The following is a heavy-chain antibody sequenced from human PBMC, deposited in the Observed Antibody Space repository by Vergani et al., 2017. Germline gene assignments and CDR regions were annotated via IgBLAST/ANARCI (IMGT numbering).Heavy chain of an antibody. CDR2: ISGSGGST. J-gene: IGHJ4*02. V-gene: IGHV3-23*04. CDR3: AKDAPGGYGDPLFYFDY. CDR1: GFFFSDYH. D-gene: IGHD4-17*01. Sequence: VQLVESGGGLVKPGGSLRLSCTASGFFFSDYHMSWVRQAPGKGLEWVSAISGSGGSTYYADSVKGRFTISRDNSKNTLYLQMNSLRAEDTAVYYCAKDAPGGYGDPLFYFDYWGQGTLVTVSS.